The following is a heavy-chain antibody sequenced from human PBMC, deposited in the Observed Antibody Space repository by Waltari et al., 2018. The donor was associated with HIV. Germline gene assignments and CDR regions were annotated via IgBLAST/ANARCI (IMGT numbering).Heavy chain of an antibody. Sequence: QLQLQESGPGLVKPSEALSLTRTVSGGSISSSSYSWGWIRQPPGKGLEWVGSSYYSGGTYYNPSLKSRVTISVDTSKNQFSLNLSSVTAADTAVYYCARERRPDAFDIWGQGTMVTVSS. CDR1: GGSISSSSYS. CDR2: SYYSGGT. CDR3: ARERRPDAFDI. J-gene: IGHJ3*02. V-gene: IGHV4-39*02.